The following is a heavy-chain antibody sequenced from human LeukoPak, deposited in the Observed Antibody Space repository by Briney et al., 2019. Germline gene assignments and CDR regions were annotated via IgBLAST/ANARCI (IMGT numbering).Heavy chain of an antibody. D-gene: IGHD3-22*01. CDR1: GFSFSNYG. CDR2: IKHDGSEK. J-gene: IGHJ4*02. V-gene: IGHV3-7*01. Sequence: GRSLRLSCAAYGFSFSNYGMHWVRQTPGKGLEWVANIKHDGSEKYYVDSVKGRFTISRDNAKNSLHLQMNSLRAEDTAVYYCARGYYYDSSGYYTDNWGQGTLVTVSS. CDR3: ARGYYYDSSGYYTDN.